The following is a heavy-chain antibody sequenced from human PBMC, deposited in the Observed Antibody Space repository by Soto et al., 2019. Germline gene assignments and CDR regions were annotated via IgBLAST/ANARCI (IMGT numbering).Heavy chain of an antibody. D-gene: IGHD2-8*01. Sequence: EVQLVESGEGLVQPGGSLRLSCAASGFTFSTYWMHWVRQAPGKGLVWVSRITNDGSSRSYADSVRGRFTISRDNAKSMLYLQMNSLSAEDTALYYCARGGYCSKGVCYSGFDVWGQGTTVTVSS. CDR1: GFTFSTYW. CDR3: ARGGYCSKGVCYSGFDV. V-gene: IGHV3-74*01. J-gene: IGHJ6*02. CDR2: ITNDGSSR.